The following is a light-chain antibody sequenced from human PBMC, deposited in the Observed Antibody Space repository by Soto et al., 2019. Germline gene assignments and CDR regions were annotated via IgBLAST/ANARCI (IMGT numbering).Light chain of an antibody. J-gene: IGKJ1*01. CDR2: LGS. CDR1: QSLLHSNGYNY. V-gene: IGKV2-28*01. CDR3: MQALQTPPWT. Sequence: DIVMTQSPLSLPVTPGEPASISCRSSQSLLHSNGYNYLDWYLQKPGQSPQLLIYLGSNRASGVADRLSGSGSGTDFTLKISRVEAEDVGVYYCMQALQTPPWTFGKGTKVEIK.